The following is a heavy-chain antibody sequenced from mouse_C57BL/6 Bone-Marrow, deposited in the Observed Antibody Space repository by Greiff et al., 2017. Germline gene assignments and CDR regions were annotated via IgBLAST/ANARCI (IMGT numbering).Heavy chain of an antibody. V-gene: IGHV14-3*01. J-gene: IGHJ3*01. CDR2: IDPANGNT. CDR1: GFNIKNTY. D-gene: IGHD1-1*01. Sequence: EVKLVESVAELVRPGASVKLSCTASGFNIKNTYMHWVKQRPEQGLEWIGRIDPANGNTKYAPKFQGKVTITADTSSNTAYLQLSSLTSEDTAIYYCCITPWFAYWGQGTLVTVSA. CDR3: CITPWFAY.